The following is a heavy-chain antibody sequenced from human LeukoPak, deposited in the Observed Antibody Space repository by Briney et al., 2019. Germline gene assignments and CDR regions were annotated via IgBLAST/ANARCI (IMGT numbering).Heavy chain of an antibody. D-gene: IGHD6-6*01. CDR2: ISGSGGST. CDR3: AKVQAHSIAARPVDY. J-gene: IGHJ4*02. V-gene: IGHV3-23*01. Sequence: GGSLRLSCAASGFTFSSYAMSWVRQAPGKGLEWVSAISGSGGSTYYADSVKGRFTISRDNSKNTMYLQMNSLRAEDTAVYYCAKVQAHSIAARPVDYWGQGTLVTVSS. CDR1: GFTFSSYA.